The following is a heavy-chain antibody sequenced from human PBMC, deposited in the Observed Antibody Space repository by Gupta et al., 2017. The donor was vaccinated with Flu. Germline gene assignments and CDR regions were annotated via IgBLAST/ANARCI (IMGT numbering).Heavy chain of an antibody. J-gene: IGHJ4*02. CDR1: GFTFSSYS. V-gene: IGHV3-21*01. Sequence: EVQLVESGGGLVKPGGSLRLSCAASGFTFSSYSMNWVRQAPGKGLEWVSSISSSSSYIYYADSVKGRFTISRDNAKNSLYLQMNSLRAEDTAVYYCARAGMPLVRDLPKYYFDYWGQGTLVTVSS. CDR2: ISSSSSYI. D-gene: IGHD2-2*01. CDR3: ARAGMPLVRDLPKYYFDY.